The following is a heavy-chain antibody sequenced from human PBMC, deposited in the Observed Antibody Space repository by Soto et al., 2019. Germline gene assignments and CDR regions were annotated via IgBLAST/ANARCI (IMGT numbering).Heavy chain of an antibody. D-gene: IGHD4-17*01. J-gene: IGHJ4*02. Sequence: PGGSLRLSCAASGFTFSSYAMSWVRQAPGKGLEWVSAISGSGGSTYYADSVKGRFTISRDNSKNTLYLQMNSLRAEDTAVYYCAKDRPLTSYGDQPFDYWGQGTLVTVSS. CDR3: AKDRPLTSYGDQPFDY. V-gene: IGHV3-23*01. CDR2: ISGSGGST. CDR1: GFTFSSYA.